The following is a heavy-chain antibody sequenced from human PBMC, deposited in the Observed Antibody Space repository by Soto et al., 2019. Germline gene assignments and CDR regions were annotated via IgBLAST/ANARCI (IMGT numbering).Heavy chain of an antibody. D-gene: IGHD2-21*02. J-gene: IGHJ1*01. V-gene: IGHV3-48*02. Sequence: GSLRLSCVASGFNFSSHSMNWVRQAPGKGLEWVSFIVSGSIFTYYADSVKGRFTIFRDNAKNSLFLQMNSLRDEDTAMYYCTRDAYCGGDCYAVWGQGTLVTVSS. CDR1: GFNFSSHS. CDR2: IVSGSIFT. CDR3: TRDAYCGGDCYAV.